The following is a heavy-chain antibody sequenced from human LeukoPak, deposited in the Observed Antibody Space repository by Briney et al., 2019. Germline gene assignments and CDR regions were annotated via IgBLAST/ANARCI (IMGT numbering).Heavy chain of an antibody. Sequence: GGSLRLSCAASGFTLSSYSMNWVRQAPGKGLEWVSYISSSSSTIYYADSVKGRFTISRDNAKNSLYLQMNSLRDEDTAVYYCARDSRDYVWGSYRGGFDYWGQGTLVTVFS. CDR2: ISSSSSTI. V-gene: IGHV3-48*02. D-gene: IGHD3-16*02. CDR3: ARDSRDYVWGSYRGGFDY. CDR1: GFTLSSYS. J-gene: IGHJ4*02.